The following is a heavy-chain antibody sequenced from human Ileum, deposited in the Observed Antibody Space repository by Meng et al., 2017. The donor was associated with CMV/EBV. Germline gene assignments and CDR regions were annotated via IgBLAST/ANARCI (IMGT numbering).Heavy chain of an antibody. J-gene: IGHJ4*02. Sequence: GESLKISCTASGFTFSNHWMTWVRQAPGKGLEWVSSISSSGAYIYYADSLKGRFTISRDNAKNSLYLQMNSLRAEDTAVYYCARYYDFWSGYHPYFDYWGQGTLVTVSS. CDR1: GFTFSNHW. CDR3: ARYYDFWSGYHPYFDY. CDR2: ISSSGAYI. V-gene: IGHV3-21*01. D-gene: IGHD3-3*01.